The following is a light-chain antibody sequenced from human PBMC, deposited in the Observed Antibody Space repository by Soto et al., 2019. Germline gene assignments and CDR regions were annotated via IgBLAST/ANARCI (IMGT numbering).Light chain of an antibody. V-gene: IGKV1-33*01. J-gene: IGKJ2*01. CDR3: QQYDNLPVT. CDR1: QDISNK. Sequence: DIQMTQSPSSLSTSIGDRVTITCQASQDISNKLNWYQQKPGKAPNLLMYDASKLETGVPSRFSGSGSGTDFTFTISSLQPEDTATYYCQQYDNLPVTFGQGTKLEI. CDR2: DAS.